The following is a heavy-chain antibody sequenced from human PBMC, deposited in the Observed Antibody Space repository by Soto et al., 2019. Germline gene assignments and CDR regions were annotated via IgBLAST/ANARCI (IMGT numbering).Heavy chain of an antibody. Sequence: VKVSCKASGYTFTSYYMPWVRQAPGQGLEWMGIINPSGGSTSYAQKFQGRVTMTRDTSTSTVYMELSSLRSEDTAVYYCASDIKQQWLPDAFDIWGQGTMVTVSS. CDR1: GYTFTSYY. J-gene: IGHJ3*02. D-gene: IGHD6-19*01. V-gene: IGHV1-46*03. CDR2: INPSGGST. CDR3: ASDIKQQWLPDAFDI.